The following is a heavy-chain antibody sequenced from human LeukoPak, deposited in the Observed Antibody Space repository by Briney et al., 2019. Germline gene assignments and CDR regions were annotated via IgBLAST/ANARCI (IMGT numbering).Heavy chain of an antibody. V-gene: IGHV3-30*18. CDR2: ISYDGSNK. J-gene: IGHJ4*02. D-gene: IGHD5-18*01. CDR1: GFTFSSYG. CDR3: AKDTAMVS. Sequence: GGSLRLSCAASGFTFSSYGMHWVRQAPGKGLEWVAVISYDGSNKYYADSVKGRFTISRDNSKSTLYLQMNSLRAEDTAVYYCAKDTAMVSWGQGTLVTVSS.